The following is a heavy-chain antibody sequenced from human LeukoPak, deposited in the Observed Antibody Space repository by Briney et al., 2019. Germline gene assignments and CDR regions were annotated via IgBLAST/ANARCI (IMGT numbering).Heavy chain of an antibody. CDR2: ISSSGSTI. CDR3: ASLAAGTYLPDY. CDR1: GFTFSSYE. V-gene: IGHV3-48*03. D-gene: IGHD6-13*01. Sequence: GGSLRLSCAASGFTFSSYEMNWVRQAPGKGLEWVSYISSSGSTIYYADSVKGRFTISRDNAKNSLYLQMYSLRAEDTAVYYCASLAAGTYLPDYWGQGTLVTVSS. J-gene: IGHJ4*02.